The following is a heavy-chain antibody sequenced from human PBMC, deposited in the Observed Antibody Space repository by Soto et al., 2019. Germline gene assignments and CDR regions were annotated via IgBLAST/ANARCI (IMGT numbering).Heavy chain of an antibody. CDR3: AKQFPPHSSGWPDAFDI. Sequence: QVQLVESGGGVVQPGRSLRLSCEASGFTFSNYGMHWVRQAPGKGLEWVAVISYDGSNKYYADSVKGRFTISRDNYKNTLYLQMNSLRAADTAVYYCAKQFPPHSSGWPDAFDIWGQGTMVTVSS. CDR1: GFTFSNYG. D-gene: IGHD6-19*01. CDR2: ISYDGSNK. V-gene: IGHV3-30*18. J-gene: IGHJ3*02.